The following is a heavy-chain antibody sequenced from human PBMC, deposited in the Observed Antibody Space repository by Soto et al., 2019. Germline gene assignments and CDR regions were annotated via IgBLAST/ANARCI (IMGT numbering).Heavy chain of an antibody. V-gene: IGHV4-59*08. J-gene: IGHJ5*02. CDR1: GGSIDSYY. CDR2: IYYSGST. CDR3: ARHPSDFWFDP. D-gene: IGHD2-21*02. Sequence: SETLSLTCTVSGGSIDSYYWSWIRQPPGKGLERIGYIYYSGSTNYNPSLKSRVTISVDTSKNQISLKLTSVTAADTAVYYCARHPSDFWFDPWGQGTLVTVSS.